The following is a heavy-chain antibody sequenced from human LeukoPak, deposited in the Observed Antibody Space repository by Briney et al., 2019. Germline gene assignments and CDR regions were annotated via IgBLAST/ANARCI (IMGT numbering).Heavy chain of an antibody. D-gene: IGHD2-21*02. CDR2: IRSKAYGGTI. CDR1: GFTFGDYA. V-gene: IGHV3-49*03. Sequence: GGSLRLSYTASGFTFGDYAMSWFRQAPGKGLEWVGFIRSKAYGGTIEYAASVKGRFTISRDDSKSIAYLQMNSLKTEDTAVYYCTPCGGDCFFDYWGQGTLVTVSS. CDR3: TPCGGDCFFDY. J-gene: IGHJ4*02.